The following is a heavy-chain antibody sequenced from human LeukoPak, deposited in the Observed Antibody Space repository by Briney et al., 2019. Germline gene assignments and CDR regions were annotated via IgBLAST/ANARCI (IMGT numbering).Heavy chain of an antibody. Sequence: ASVKVSCKASGGTFSSYAISWVRQAPGQGLEWMGGIISIFGTANYAQKFQGRVTITADESTSTAYMELSSLRSEDTAVYYCARDHPPFYYYEVTWGQGTLVTVSS. J-gene: IGHJ5*02. V-gene: IGHV1-69*13. CDR1: GGTFSSYA. CDR3: ARDHPPFYYYEVT. CDR2: IISIFGTA. D-gene: IGHD3-22*01.